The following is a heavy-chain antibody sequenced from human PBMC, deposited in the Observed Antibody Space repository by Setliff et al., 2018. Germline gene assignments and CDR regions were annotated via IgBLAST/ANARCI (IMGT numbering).Heavy chain of an antibody. CDR1: GYTFTSYA. V-gene: IGHV1-18*01. J-gene: IGHJ5*02. CDR3: TRGAKYCSGATCFSSWFDP. Sequence: ASVKVSCKASGYTFTSYAMNWVRQAPGQGLEWMGWISACNGNTNYAQKLQGRVTMTTDTSTSTAYMELRSLRSDDTAVYYCTRGAKYCSGATCFSSWFDPWGQGTLVTVSS. CDR2: ISACNGNT. D-gene: IGHD2-15*01.